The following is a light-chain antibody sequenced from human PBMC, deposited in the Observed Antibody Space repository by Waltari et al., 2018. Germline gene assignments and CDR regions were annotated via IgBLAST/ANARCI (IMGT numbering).Light chain of an antibody. Sequence: EIVMTQSPATLSVSPGERATLSCRASQSVSSNLAWYQHKPGQAPRLLIYGASTRATGIPARFSGSGSGTEFTLTISSLQSEDFAVYYCQQSGSFGQGTKLEIK. V-gene: IGKV3-15*01. CDR3: QQSGS. CDR2: GAS. J-gene: IGKJ2*03. CDR1: QSVSSN.